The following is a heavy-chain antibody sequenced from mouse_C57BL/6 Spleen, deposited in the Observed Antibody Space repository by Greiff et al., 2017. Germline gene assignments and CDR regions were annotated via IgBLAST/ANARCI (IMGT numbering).Heavy chain of an antibody. CDR2: MYPSDSYT. CDR1: GYSFTSYW. CDR3: ARKGSNSAWFAY. D-gene: IGHD2-5*01. V-gene: IGHV1-69*01. Sequence: VQLQQPGAELVMPGASVKLSCKASGYSFTSYWMHWVKQRPGQGLEWIGEMYPSDSYTNYNQKFQGKSTLTVDKSSSTAYMQLSSLTSEDSAVYYCARKGSNSAWFAYWGQGTLVTVSA. J-gene: IGHJ3*01.